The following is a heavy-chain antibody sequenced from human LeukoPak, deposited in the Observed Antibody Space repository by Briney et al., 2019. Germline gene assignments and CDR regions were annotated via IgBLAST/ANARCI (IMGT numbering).Heavy chain of an antibody. V-gene: IGHV1-8*01. CDR1: GYTFTSYD. Sequence: GSVKVSCKASGYTFTSYDINWVRQATGQGLEWMGWMNPNSGNTGYAQKFQGRVTMTRNTPISTAYMELSSLRSEDTAVYYCARVNKRGPPVGYWGQGTLVTVSS. CDR2: MNPNSGNT. J-gene: IGHJ4*02. CDR3: ARVNKRGPPVGY. D-gene: IGHD4-23*01.